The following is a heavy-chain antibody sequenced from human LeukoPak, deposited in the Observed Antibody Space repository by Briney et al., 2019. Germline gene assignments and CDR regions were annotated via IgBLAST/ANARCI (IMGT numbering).Heavy chain of an antibody. CDR3: ARGCSSTSCMGDY. Sequence: GASVKVSCKASGYTFTGYYMHWVRQAPGQGLEWMGWINPNSGRTNYAQKFQGRVTMTRDTSISTAYMELSRLRSDDTAVYYCARGCSSTSCMGDYWGQGTLVTVSS. CDR2: INPNSGRT. J-gene: IGHJ4*02. CDR1: GYTFTGYY. V-gene: IGHV1-2*02. D-gene: IGHD2-2*01.